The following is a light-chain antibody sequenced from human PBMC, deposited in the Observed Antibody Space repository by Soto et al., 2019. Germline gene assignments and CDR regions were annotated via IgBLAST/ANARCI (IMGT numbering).Light chain of an antibody. CDR2: EVS. J-gene: IGLJ3*02. V-gene: IGLV2-14*01. CDR3: SSYTSSSPWV. CDR1: SSDVGGYNY. Sequence: QSVLTQPASVSGSPGQSITISCTGASSDVGGYNYVSRYQQHPGKAPKLMIYEVSNRPSGVSNRFSGSKSGNTASLTISGLQAEDEADYYCSSYTSSSPWVFGGGTKVTVL.